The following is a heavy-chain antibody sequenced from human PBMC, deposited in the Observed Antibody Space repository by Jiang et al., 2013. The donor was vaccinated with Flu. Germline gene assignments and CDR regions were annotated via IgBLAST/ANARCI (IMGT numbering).Heavy chain of an antibody. CDR3: ARLDTGIAVEETLYYFDY. V-gene: IGHV4-59*08. J-gene: IGHJ4*02. CDR2: IYYSGST. D-gene: IGHD6-19*01. CDR1: GGPISSYY. Sequence: GPGLVKPSETLSLTCTVSGGPISSYYWSWIRQPPGKGLEWIGYIYYSGSTNYNPSLKSRVTISVDTSKNQFSLKLSSVTAADTAVYYCARLDTGIAVEETLYYFDYWGQGTLVTVSS.